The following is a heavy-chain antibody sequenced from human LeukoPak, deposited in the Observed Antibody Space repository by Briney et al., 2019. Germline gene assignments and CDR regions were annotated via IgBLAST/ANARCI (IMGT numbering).Heavy chain of an antibody. CDR2: IIPILGIA. J-gene: IGHJ4*02. CDR1: GGTFSSYA. CDR3: ARRRGYSGYDLDY. D-gene: IGHD5-12*01. V-gene: IGHV1-69*04. Sequence: SVKVSCKASGGTFSSYAISWVRQAPGQGLEWMGRIIPILGIANYAQKFQGRVTITADKSTSTAYMELNSLRAEDTAVYYCARRRGYSGYDLDYWGQGTLVTVSS.